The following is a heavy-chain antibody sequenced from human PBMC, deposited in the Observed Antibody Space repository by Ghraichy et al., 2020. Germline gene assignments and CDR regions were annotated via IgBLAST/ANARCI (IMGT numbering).Heavy chain of an antibody. CDR1: GFTFSSYW. CDR3: ARDPARDGYNYVPFDY. CDR2: IKQDGSEK. D-gene: IGHD5-24*01. Sequence: GSLRLSCAASGFTFSSYWMSWVRQAPGKGLEWVANIKQDGSEKYYVDSVKGRFTISRDNAKNSLYLQMNSLRAEDTAVYYCARDPARDGYNYVPFDYWGQGTLVTVSS. V-gene: IGHV3-7*01. J-gene: IGHJ4*02.